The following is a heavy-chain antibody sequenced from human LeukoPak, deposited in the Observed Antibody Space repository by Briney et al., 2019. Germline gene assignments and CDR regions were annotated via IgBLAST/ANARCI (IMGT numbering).Heavy chain of an antibody. CDR3: ASLGYCSSTSCFRTPGDY. CDR1: GGSFSSGDYY. CDR2: IYYSGST. J-gene: IGHJ4*02. D-gene: IGHD2-2*01. V-gene: IGHV4-30-4*08. Sequence: SQTLSLTCTVSGGSFSSGDYYWSWIRPPPGKGLEWIGYIYYSGSTYYNPSRRSRVTISEDTSKNQFSLKLSSMTAADTAVYYCASLGYCSSTSCFRTPGDYWGQGTLVTVSS.